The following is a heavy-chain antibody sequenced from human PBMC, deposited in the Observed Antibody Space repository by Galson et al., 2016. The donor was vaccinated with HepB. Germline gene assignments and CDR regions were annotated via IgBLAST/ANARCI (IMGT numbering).Heavy chain of an antibody. J-gene: IGHJ4*02. CDR1: GFSFSATGLG. Sequence: PALVKPTQTLTLTCTFSGFSFSATGLGVAWIRQPPGKALEWLALIYWDDDKRYSPSLKSRLTITKDTSKNQVVLTMTNMDPVDTAAYYCALLVRSGWLDYWGQGTLVTVSS. D-gene: IGHD6-19*01. CDR2: IYWDDDK. V-gene: IGHV2-5*02. CDR3: ALLVRSGWLDY.